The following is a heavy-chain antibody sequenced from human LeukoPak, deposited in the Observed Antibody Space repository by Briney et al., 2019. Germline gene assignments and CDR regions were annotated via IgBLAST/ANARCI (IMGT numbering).Heavy chain of an antibody. CDR3: ARDGADIVVVVAATRRYYYFDY. V-gene: IGHV3-30*01. D-gene: IGHD2-15*01. Sequence: GRSLRLSCAASGFTFSSNAMHWVRQAPGKGLEWVAVISYDGSNKYYADFVKGRFTISRDNSKNTLYLQMNSLRAEDTAVYYCARDGADIVVVVAATRRYYYFDYWGQGTLVTVSS. J-gene: IGHJ4*02. CDR1: GFTFSSNA. CDR2: ISYDGSNK.